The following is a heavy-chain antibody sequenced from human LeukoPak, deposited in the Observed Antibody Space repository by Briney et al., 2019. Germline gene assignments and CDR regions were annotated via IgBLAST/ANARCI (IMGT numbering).Heavy chain of an antibody. V-gene: IGHV3-48*02. CDR3: AKDGESGFDY. CDR1: GFTFSSYS. Sequence: PGGSLRLSCAASGFTFSSYSMNWVRQAPGKGLEWVSYISSSSSSTIYYADSVKGRFTISRDNAKNSLYLQMNSLRDEDTAVYYCAKDGESGFDYWGQGTLVTVSS. CDR2: ISSSSSSTI. D-gene: IGHD7-27*01. J-gene: IGHJ4*02.